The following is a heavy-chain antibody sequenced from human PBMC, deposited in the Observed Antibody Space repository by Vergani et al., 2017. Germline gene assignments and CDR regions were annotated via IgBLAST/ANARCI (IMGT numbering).Heavy chain of an antibody. Sequence: EVQLVESGGGLVNPGGCLTLSCVASGFSLSTYTFSWVRQAPGGGLEWVSSISGNNDDVYYADSVKGRFTISRDNAKNSLYLDMSSLRAEDTAVYYCVRDVRVSRTWGQGTLVAVSS. V-gene: IGHV3-21*01. CDR1: GFSLSTYT. J-gene: IGHJ3*01. CDR3: VRDVRVSRT. CDR2: ISGNNDDV.